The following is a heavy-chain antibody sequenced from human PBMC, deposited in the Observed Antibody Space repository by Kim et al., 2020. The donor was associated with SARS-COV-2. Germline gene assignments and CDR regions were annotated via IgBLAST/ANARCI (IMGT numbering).Heavy chain of an antibody. Sequence: GESLKISCEGSGYSFTYYWIGWVRQMPGKGLEWMGIVYPGDSDSRYSPSFQGHVTISADKSISTAYLQWSSLKASDTAMYYCARCRGGGDFAEFDLWGQGTLVTVSS. D-gene: IGHD2-21*01. V-gene: IGHV5-51*01. CDR3: ARCRGGGDFAEFDL. CDR2: VYPGDSDS. J-gene: IGHJ4*02. CDR1: GYSFTYYW.